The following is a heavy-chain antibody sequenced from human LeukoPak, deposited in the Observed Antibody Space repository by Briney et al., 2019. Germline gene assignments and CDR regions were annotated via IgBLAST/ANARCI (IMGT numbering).Heavy chain of an antibody. Sequence: ASVKVSCKVSGYTLSELSMHWVRQAPGKGLEWMGGFDPDDDETVYAQKFQGRVTMTEDTSTDTAYMELSSLIFEDTAVYYCATLGYLDLWAVAPWSLSPQ. CDR1: GYTLSELS. V-gene: IGHV1-24*01. CDR3: ATLGYLDL. J-gene: IGHJ2*01. CDR2: FDPDDDET.